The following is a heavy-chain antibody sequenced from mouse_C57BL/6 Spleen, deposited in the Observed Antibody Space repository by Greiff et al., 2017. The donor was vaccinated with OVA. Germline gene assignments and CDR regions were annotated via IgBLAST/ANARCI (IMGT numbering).Heavy chain of an antibody. Sequence: EVKLMESGPGLVKPSQSLSLTCSVTGYSITSGYYWNWIRQFPGNKLEWMGYISYDGSNNYNPSLKNRISITRDTSKNQFFLKLNSVTTEDTATYYCALHGYAFAYWGQGTLVTVSA. D-gene: IGHD2-2*01. CDR2: ISYDGSN. J-gene: IGHJ3*01. V-gene: IGHV3-6*01. CDR1: GYSITSGYY. CDR3: ALHGYAFAY.